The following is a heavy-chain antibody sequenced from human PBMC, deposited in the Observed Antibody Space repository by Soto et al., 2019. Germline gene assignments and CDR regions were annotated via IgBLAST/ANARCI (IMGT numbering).Heavy chain of an antibody. Sequence: QVQLQESGPGLVKPSETLSLTCTVSGGSISSYYWSWIRQPPGKGLEWIGYIYYSGSTNYNPSRKRRVTISVDTSKNQFPLKLSSVTAADTAVYYCAREAGGWSYYFDYWGQGTLVTVSS. CDR2: IYYSGST. CDR3: AREAGGWSYYFDY. CDR1: GGSISSYY. J-gene: IGHJ4*02. V-gene: IGHV4-59*01. D-gene: IGHD6-19*01.